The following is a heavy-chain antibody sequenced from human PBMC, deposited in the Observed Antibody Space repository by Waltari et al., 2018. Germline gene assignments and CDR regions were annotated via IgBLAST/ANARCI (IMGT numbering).Heavy chain of an antibody. V-gene: IGHV3-53*02. Sequence: EVQLVETGGGLIQPGGSLRLSCAASGFTVSSNYMSWVRQAPGKGLEWVSVIYSGGSTYYADSVKGRFTISRDNSKNTLYLQMNSLRAEDTAVYYCARDRPSYYYYYMDVWGKGTTVTVSS. CDR1: GFTVSSNY. CDR2: IYSGGST. J-gene: IGHJ6*03. CDR3: ARDRPSYYYYYMDV.